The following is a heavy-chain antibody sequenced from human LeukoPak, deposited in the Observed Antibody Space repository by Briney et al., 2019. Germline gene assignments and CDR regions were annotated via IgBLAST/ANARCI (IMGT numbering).Heavy chain of an antibody. Sequence: PSETLSLTCAVYGGSFSGYYWSWIRQPPGKGLEWIGEINHSGSTNYNPSLKSRVTISVDTSKNQFSLKLSSVTAADTAVYYCASGRRYYDFWSGYPPLDYWGQGTLVTVSS. D-gene: IGHD3-3*01. CDR1: GGSFSGYY. CDR2: INHSGST. V-gene: IGHV4-34*01. CDR3: ASGRRYYDFWSGYPPLDY. J-gene: IGHJ4*02.